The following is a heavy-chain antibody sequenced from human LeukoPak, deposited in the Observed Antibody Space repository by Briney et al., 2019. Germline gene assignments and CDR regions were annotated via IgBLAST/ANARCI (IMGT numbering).Heavy chain of an antibody. J-gene: IGHJ4*02. CDR2: INHSGST. D-gene: IGHD2-15*01. V-gene: IGHV4-34*01. CDR3: ARDSTSVYCSGGSCYPFDY. Sequence: SETLSLTCAVYGGSFSGYYWSWIRQPPGKGLEWIGEINHSGSTNYNPSLKSRVTISVDTSKNQFSLKLSSVTAADTAVYYCARDSTSVYCSGGSCYPFDYWGQGTLVTVSS. CDR1: GGSFSGYY.